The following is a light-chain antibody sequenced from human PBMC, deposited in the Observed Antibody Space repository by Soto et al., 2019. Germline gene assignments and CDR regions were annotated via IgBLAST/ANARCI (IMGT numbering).Light chain of an antibody. Sequence: EIVLTQSPATLSFSPGERATLSCRASQSVGCSLAWYQQKPGQAPRLLIYDASNRATGIPARFSGSGSGTDFTLTISILESEDFAVYYCLQRGDWPPLTFGQGT. CDR1: QSVGCS. CDR2: DAS. V-gene: IGKV3-11*01. J-gene: IGKJ1*01. CDR3: LQRGDWPPLT.